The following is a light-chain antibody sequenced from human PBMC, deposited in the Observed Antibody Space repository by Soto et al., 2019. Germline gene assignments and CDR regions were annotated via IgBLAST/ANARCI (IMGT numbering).Light chain of an antibody. Sequence: QSVLTQPASVSGSPGQSITISCTGTSSDVAVYNYVSWFQQHPGKAPKLIIFGVNNRPSGVSDRFSGPKSGNTASLTISGLQPEDEADYYCTSFTTTNTWVFGGGTKVTVL. J-gene: IGLJ3*02. CDR3: TSFTTTNTWV. CDR2: GVN. CDR1: SSDVAVYNY. V-gene: IGLV2-14*01.